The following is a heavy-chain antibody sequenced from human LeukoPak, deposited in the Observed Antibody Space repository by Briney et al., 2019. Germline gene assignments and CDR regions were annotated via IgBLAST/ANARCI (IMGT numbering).Heavy chain of an antibody. CDR3: ARALYDSSGYYFDY. J-gene: IGHJ4*02. CDR2: ISSSSSTI. V-gene: IGHV3-48*04. D-gene: IGHD3-22*01. CDR1: GFTFSSYS. Sequence: GGSLRLSCAASGFTFSSYSMNWVRQAPGKGLEWVSYISSSSSTIYYADSVKGRFTISRDNAKTSLYLQMNSLRAEDTAVYYCARALYDSSGYYFDYWGQGTLVTVSS.